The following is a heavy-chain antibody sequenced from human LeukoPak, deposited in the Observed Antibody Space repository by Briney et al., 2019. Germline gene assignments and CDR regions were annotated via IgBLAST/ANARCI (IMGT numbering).Heavy chain of an antibody. Sequence: SQTLSLTCTVSGGSISSGDYYWSWIRQHPGKGLEWIGNIYYSGSTYYNPSLKSRVTISVDTSKSQFSLKLSSVAAADTAVYYCAREGYVSSYYYYLDYWGQGTLVTVSS. CDR2: IYYSGST. CDR1: GGSISSGDYY. D-gene: IGHD3-22*01. J-gene: IGHJ4*02. V-gene: IGHV4-31*03. CDR3: AREGYVSSYYYYLDY.